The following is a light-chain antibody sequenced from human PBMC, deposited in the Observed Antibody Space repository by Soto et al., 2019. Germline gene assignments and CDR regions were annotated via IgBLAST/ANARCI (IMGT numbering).Light chain of an antibody. CDR2: RAS. J-gene: IGKJ2*01. CDR1: RNISSD. Sequence: IQMTQSPSSLSASVGDRVTLRCRASRNISSDLNWYQQKPGKAPKLLIYRASTLQNGVPSRFSGAGSATDFTLTISSLQPEDFATYSCRQSYSTLPYTFGQGTKVDIK. V-gene: IGKV1-39*01. CDR3: RQSYSTLPYT.